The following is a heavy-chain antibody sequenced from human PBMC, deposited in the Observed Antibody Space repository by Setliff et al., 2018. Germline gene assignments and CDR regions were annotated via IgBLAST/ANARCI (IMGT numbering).Heavy chain of an antibody. CDR3: ARGLPGSGYSSGVLDF. CDR1: GFTSGAYW. J-gene: IGHJ4*03. CDR2: IDPYGSFT. V-gene: IGHV3-74*01. Sequence: PGGSLRLSCVVSGFTSGAYWMNWVRQAPGKGLVWASRIDPYGSFTAYADSVKGRFTISRDNAKDTVYLQMNSLRVDDTAVYYCARGLPGSGYSSGVLDFWGQGTMVTVSS. D-gene: IGHD3-9*01.